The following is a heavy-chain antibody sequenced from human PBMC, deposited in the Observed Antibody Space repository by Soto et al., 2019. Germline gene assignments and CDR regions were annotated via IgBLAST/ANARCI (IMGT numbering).Heavy chain of an antibody. CDR2: ISSSSSYI. Sequence: VQLVESGGGLVKPGGSLRLSCAASGFTFSSYSMNWVRQAPGKGLEWVSSISSSSSYIYYADSVKGRFTISRDNAKNSLYLQMNSLRAEDTAVYYCARVEYSYGSYYYGMDVWGQGTTVTVSS. J-gene: IGHJ6*02. D-gene: IGHD5-18*01. V-gene: IGHV3-21*01. CDR3: ARVEYSYGSYYYGMDV. CDR1: GFTFSSYS.